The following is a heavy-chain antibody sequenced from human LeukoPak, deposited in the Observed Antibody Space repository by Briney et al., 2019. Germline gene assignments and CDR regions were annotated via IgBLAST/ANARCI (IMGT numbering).Heavy chain of an antibody. V-gene: IGHV3-7*05. D-gene: IGHD5-24*01. CDR2: IKQDGSEK. J-gene: IGHJ5*02. CDR3: ARASDPWLQLT. CDR1: GXTFSNYW. Sequence: PGGSLRLSCAASGXTFSNYWMIWVRQAPGKGLEWVGNIKQDGSEKRYADSVRGRFSISRDNAQTSPYLQMNSLRAEDTAVYYCARASDPWLQLTWGQGTLVTVSS.